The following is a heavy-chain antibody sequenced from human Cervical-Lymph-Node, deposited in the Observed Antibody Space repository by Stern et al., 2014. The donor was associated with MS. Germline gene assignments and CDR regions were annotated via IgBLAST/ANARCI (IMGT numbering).Heavy chain of an antibody. J-gene: IGHJ4*02. CDR2: ASWDNDN. Sequence: ITLKESGRALVTPTQTLTLTCTFSVFSLTTSGVGVGWVRQPPGKALDRLALASWDNDNRYSPSLKSRVTVTKDTSKNQVVLTMTNMDPVDTATYFCTHRRGGYGWNDFYFDYWGPGKLVTVSS. CDR1: VFSLTTSGVG. V-gene: IGHV2-5*02. D-gene: IGHD1-1*01. CDR3: THRRGGYGWNDFYFDY.